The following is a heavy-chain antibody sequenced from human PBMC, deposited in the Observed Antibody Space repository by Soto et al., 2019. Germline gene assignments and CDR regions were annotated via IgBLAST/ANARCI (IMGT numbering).Heavy chain of an antibody. CDR1: GFTFSSYG. CDR3: ARDKAAAGAIDY. Sequence: GESLKISCAASGFTFSSYGMHWVRQAPGKGLEWVAVIWYDGSNKYYADSVKGRFTISRDNSKNTLYLQMNSLRAEDTAVYYCARDKAAAGAIDYWGQGTLVTVSS. J-gene: IGHJ4*02. CDR2: IWYDGSNK. V-gene: IGHV3-33*01. D-gene: IGHD6-13*01.